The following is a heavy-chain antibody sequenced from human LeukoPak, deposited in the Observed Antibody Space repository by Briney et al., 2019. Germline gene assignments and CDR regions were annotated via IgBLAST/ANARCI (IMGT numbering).Heavy chain of an antibody. J-gene: IGHJ4*02. CDR3: ARDNLRDGYNYYFDY. Sequence: PGGSLRLSCAASGFTLSSYGMHWVRQAPGKGLEWVAVIWYDGSNKYYADSVKGRFTISRDNSKNTLYLQMNSLRAEDTAVYYCARDNLRDGYNYYFDYWGQGTLVTVSS. D-gene: IGHD5-24*01. CDR1: GFTLSSYG. CDR2: IWYDGSNK. V-gene: IGHV3-33*01.